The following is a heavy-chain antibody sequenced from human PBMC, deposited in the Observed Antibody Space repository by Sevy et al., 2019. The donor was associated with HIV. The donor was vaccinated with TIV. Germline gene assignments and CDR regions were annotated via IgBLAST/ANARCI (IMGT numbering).Heavy chain of an antibody. J-gene: IGHJ3*01. V-gene: IGHV3-53*01. CDR2: FYRGGST. CDR3: ARALSSALNGSAFDL. CDR1: DFSVSSNY. D-gene: IGHD6-19*01. Sequence: GGSLRLSCAASDFSVSSNYMNWVRQAPGKGLEWVSAFYRGGSTYYAASVLGRFTISRDDSKNTVYLQMNSLRAEDTGVYYCARALSSALNGSAFDLWGRGTVVTVSS.